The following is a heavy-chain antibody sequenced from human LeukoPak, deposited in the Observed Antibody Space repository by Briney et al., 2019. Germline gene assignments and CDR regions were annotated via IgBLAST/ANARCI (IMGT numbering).Heavy chain of an antibody. CDR3: ARDRAGYSSVDAFDI. Sequence: GGSLRLSCAASGFTFSSYSMNWVRQAPGKGLEWVPYISSSSSTIYYADSVKGRFTISRDNAKNSLYLQMNSLRDEDTAVYYCARDRAGYSSVDAFDIWGQGTMVTVSS. D-gene: IGHD6-19*01. V-gene: IGHV3-48*02. CDR1: GFTFSSYS. CDR2: ISSSSSTI. J-gene: IGHJ3*02.